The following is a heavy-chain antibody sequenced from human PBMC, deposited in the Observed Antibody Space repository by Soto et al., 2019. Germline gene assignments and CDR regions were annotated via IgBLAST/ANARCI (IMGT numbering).Heavy chain of an antibody. V-gene: IGHV3-72*01. Sequence: EVKLVESGGGLVQTGGSLRLSCAASGFTLSDRYMDWVRQAPGKGLEWVGRVRNKANSYTTEYAASVKGRFTISRDDSQNSLYLQMSSLKTEDTAVYYCARSGCDSSSWSDDAFDVWGQGTMVTVSS. CDR2: VRNKANSYTT. CDR1: GFTLSDRY. J-gene: IGHJ3*01. D-gene: IGHD6-13*01. CDR3: ARSGCDSSSWSDDAFDV.